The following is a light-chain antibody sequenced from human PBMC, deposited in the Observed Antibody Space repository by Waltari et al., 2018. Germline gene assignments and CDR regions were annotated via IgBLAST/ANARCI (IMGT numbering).Light chain of an antibody. CDR3: NSYTTSSTWV. CDR1: SRDVGAYNS. Sequence: QSALTQPASVSGSPGQSITISCTGTSRDVGAYNSVSWYQHPPGKAPNLIISEVRRRPSGVSNRFSGSKSGNMASLTISGLQAEDEADYYCNSYTTSSTWVFGGGTKLTVL. CDR2: EVR. J-gene: IGLJ3*02. V-gene: IGLV2-14*01.